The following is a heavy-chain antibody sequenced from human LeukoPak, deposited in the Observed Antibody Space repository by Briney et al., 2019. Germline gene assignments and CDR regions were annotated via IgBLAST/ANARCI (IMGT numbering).Heavy chain of an antibody. CDR2: ISYDGYKK. CDR3: AKGYSGYLDY. J-gene: IGHJ4*02. Sequence: PGRSLRLSCAASGFTFSGYGMHWVRQAPGMGLEWVALISYDGYKKYYADSVKGRFTISRDNSENTLYLQMNSLRAEDTAMYYCAKGYSGYLDYWGQGTLVTVSS. CDR1: GFTFSGYG. V-gene: IGHV3-30*18. D-gene: IGHD5-12*01.